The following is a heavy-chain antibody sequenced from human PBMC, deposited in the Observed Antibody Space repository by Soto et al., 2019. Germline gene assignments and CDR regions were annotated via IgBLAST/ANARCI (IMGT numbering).Heavy chain of an antibody. V-gene: IGHV2-5*02. CDR3: AHRLVNHGMGVWGQGTTVTVSSGKSLRGESLKISCKGSGYPFNWFDP. Sequence: SAPTLVNPAQTLTLTCTFCGFSLSTSGVGVGWFRQSPGEALEWLAIIYWDDDKYYTSSLMSRLTITKDTSKNQVVLAMTNVDPVDTATYYCAHRLVNHGMGVWGQGTTVTVSSGKSLRGESLKISCKGSGYPFNWFDPWGQGTLVTVSP. J-gene: IGHJ5*02. D-gene: IGHD3-10*01. CDR2: IYWDDDK. CDR1: GFSLSTSGVG.